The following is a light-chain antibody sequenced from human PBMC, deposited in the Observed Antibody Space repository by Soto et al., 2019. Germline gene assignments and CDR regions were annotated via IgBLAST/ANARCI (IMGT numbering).Light chain of an antibody. CDR2: KVS. CDR1: QIIDTW. Sequence: DIPMTQSPSTLSASVGDRVIITCRASQIIDTWLAWYQQRPGKAPKVLISKVSNLESGVPARFRGSGSGTEFTLTISGLQPDDFATYYCQQYKSSWTFGQGTKVDIK. J-gene: IGKJ1*01. CDR3: QQYKSSWT. V-gene: IGKV1-5*03.